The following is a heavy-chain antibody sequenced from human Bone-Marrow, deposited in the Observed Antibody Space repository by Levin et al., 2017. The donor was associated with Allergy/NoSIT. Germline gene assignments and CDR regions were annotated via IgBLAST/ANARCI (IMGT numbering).Heavy chain of an antibody. J-gene: IGHJ4*02. CDR2: ISGSGTIT. Sequence: GESLKISCAASGFTFSSYAMSWVRQAPGKGLEWVSSISGSGTITHYAESVKGRFTISRDISKNMLHLQMNSLRAEDTAIYFCANERRAVAGYYFDSWGQGTLVTVSS. CDR3: ANERRAVAGYYFDS. D-gene: IGHD6-19*01. CDR1: GFTFSSYA. V-gene: IGHV3-23*01.